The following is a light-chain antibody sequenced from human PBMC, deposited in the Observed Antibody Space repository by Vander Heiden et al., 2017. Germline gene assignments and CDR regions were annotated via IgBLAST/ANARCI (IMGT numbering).Light chain of an antibody. CDR1: QSISSY. CDR3: LQSHSTPIT. J-gene: IGKJ4*01. Sequence: IRMAQAPSSLSASVGDRVTITCRVSQSISSYLNWYQQKPGKAPKLLIYAGSSLESGVPSRFSGSGSGTDFTLTISRLQPEDFATYYCLQSHSTPITFGGGTKVEIK. V-gene: IGKV1-39*01. CDR2: AGS.